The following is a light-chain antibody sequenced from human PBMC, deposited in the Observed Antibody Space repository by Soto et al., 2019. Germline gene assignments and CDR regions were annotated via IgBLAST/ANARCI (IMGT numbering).Light chain of an antibody. Sequence: DIQMTQSPSALPASVGDRVTITCRASQSITNYLNRYQHKPGQAPNLLIYAASTLQAGVPSRFRGSGSGTDFTLTISSLQPEDFATYFCQQSNSSPPTFGGGTKVDIK. CDR1: QSITNY. CDR3: QQSNSSPPT. V-gene: IGKV1-39*01. J-gene: IGKJ4*01. CDR2: AAS.